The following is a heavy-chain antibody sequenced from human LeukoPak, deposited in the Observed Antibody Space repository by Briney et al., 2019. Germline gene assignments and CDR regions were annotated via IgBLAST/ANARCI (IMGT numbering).Heavy chain of an antibody. CDR3: ARRYCSSTSCYINGFDP. CDR1: GYTFTSYD. V-gene: IGHV1-8*03. CDR2: MNPNSGNT. J-gene: IGHJ5*02. Sequence: GASVKVSCKASGYTFTSYDINWVRQATGQGLEWMGWMNPNSGNTGYAQKFQGRVTITRNTSISTAYMELSSLRSEDTAVYYCARRYCSSTSCYINGFDPWGQGTLVTVSS. D-gene: IGHD2-2*01.